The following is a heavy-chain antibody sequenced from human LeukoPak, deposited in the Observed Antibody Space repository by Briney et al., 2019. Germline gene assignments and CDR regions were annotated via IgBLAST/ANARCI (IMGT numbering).Heavy chain of an antibody. J-gene: IGHJ3*02. CDR1: GFTVSDHY. CDR2: LYSSGSA. CDR3: ARRFDI. V-gene: IGHV3-53*01. Sequence: GGSLRLSCVVSGFTVSDHYMGWVRHAPGKGLEWVSSLYSSGSAHYADSVKGRSTISRDDSKNTLYLQMSSLRVDDTAVYYCARRFDIWGQGTMVTVSS.